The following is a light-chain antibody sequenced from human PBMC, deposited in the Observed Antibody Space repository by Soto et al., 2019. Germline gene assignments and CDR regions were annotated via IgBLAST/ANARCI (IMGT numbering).Light chain of an antibody. J-gene: IGKJ3*01. Sequence: IQMTQSPSSLSASVGDRVTITCRASQSISSYLNWYQQKPGKAPKLLIYSASSLKSGVQSRFSGSGSATDFTLTISSLQPEDFATYYCQQSYSTPLFGPGTKVYIK. V-gene: IGKV1-39*01. CDR3: QQSYSTPL. CDR2: SAS. CDR1: QSISSY.